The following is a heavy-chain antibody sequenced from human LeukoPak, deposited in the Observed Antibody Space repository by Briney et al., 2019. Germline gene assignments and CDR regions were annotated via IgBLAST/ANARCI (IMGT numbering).Heavy chain of an antibody. D-gene: IGHD6-13*01. CDR1: GFTFDDYA. J-gene: IGHJ4*02. CDR3: AKDHSDSGRSSWYYFDY. CDR2: ISWNSGSI. V-gene: IGHV3-9*03. Sequence: PGGSLRLSCAASGFTFDDYAMHWVRQAPGKGLEWVSGISWNSGSIGYADSVKGRFTISRDNAKNSLYLQMNSLRAEDMALYYCAKDHSDSGRSSWYYFDYWGQGTLVTVSS.